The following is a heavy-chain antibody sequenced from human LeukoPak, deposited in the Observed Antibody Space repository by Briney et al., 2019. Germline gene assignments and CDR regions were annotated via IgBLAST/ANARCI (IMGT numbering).Heavy chain of an antibody. CDR1: GFTVSRNV. CDR2: ISYDGNNK. Sequence: GGSLRLSCAASGFTVSRNVMHWVRQAPGKGLEWVATISYDGNNKFHSDSVKGRFTISRDNSRNTLYLQMNSLRGEDAAVYSCARGGIPTGPYYYFYYMDVWGKGTAVTVSS. J-gene: IGHJ6*03. CDR3: ARGGIPTGPYYYFYYMDV. D-gene: IGHD3-10*01. V-gene: IGHV3-30*01.